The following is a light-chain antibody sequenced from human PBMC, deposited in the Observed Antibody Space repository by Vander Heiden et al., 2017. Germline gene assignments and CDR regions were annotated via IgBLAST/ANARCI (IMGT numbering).Light chain of an antibody. Sequence: DVILTQSPESLAASVGQAVSISCTSSPHLVHTDGEIYLNWYHQRPGQSPRRLIYKVSKRASGIPDRFSGSGSGTDFTLTVTRVEADDVGIYFCMQGTHWPTFGPGT. CDR3: MQGTHWPT. CDR2: KVS. J-gene: IGKJ3*01. V-gene: IGKV2-30*02. CDR1: PHLVHTDGEIY.